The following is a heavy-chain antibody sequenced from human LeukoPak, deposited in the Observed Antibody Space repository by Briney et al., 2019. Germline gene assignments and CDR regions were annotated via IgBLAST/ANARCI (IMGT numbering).Heavy chain of an antibody. CDR2: ISAYNGKT. CDR1: GYTFTNYG. J-gene: IGHJ4*02. D-gene: IGHD3-16*01. V-gene: IGHV1-18*01. CDR3: ARSSHRLYDYVWGSYESKDY. Sequence: ASVKVSCKASGYTFTNYGINWVRQAPGQGLEWMEWISAYNGKTHYAQKLQGRVTMTTDTSTSTAYMELRSLRSDDTAMYYCARSSHRLYDYVWGSYESKDYWGQGTLVTVSS.